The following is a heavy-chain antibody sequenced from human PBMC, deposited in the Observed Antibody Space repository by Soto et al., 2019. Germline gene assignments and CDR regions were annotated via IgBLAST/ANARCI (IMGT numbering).Heavy chain of an antibody. CDR3: AKADGEQWLIPHLDN. V-gene: IGHV3-53*01. CDR2: ISCCGGST. CDR1: GFTVSNNY. J-gene: IGHJ4*02. Sequence: EVQLVESGGGLIQPGGSLRLSCAVSGFTVSNNYMSWVRQAPGKGLEGVSGISCCGGSTSYADSVKGRFSTARDDSKNTLSLQMNGLRVEDTAQYFCAKADGEQWLIPHLDNWGQGTLVTVS. D-gene: IGHD6-19*01.